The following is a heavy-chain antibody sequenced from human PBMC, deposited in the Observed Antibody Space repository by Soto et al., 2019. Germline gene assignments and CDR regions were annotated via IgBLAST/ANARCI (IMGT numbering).Heavy chain of an antibody. CDR3: ARGPRDFWSGYYIRHWFDP. Sequence: SETLSLTCAVYGGSFSGYYWSWIRQPPGKGLEWIGEINHSGSTNYNPSLKSRVTISVDTSKNQFSLKLSSVTAADTAVYYCARGPRDFWSGYYIRHWFDPWGQGTLVTVSS. CDR2: INHSGST. CDR1: GGSFSGYY. J-gene: IGHJ5*02. D-gene: IGHD3-3*01. V-gene: IGHV4-34*01.